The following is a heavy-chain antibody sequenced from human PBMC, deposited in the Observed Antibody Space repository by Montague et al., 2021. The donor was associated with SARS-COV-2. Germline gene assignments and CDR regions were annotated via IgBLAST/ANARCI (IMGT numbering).Heavy chain of an antibody. J-gene: IGHJ4*02. V-gene: IGHV4-39*07. D-gene: IGHD5-12*01. CDR3: ARDRWVWLSVEESFDS. CDR2: IYYSGST. CDR1: GGSISSSSYY. Sequence: SETLSLTCTVSGGSISSSSYYWGWIRQPPGKGLEWIGSIYYSGSTYYNPSLTSRVTISVDTSKNQFSLKLSSVTAADTAVYYCARDRWVWLSVEESFDSWGQGTLVTVSS.